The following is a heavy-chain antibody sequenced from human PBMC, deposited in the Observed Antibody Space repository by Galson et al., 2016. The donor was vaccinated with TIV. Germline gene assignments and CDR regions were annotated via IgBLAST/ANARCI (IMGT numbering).Heavy chain of an antibody. CDR1: GYTFTSYW. V-gene: IGHV5-51*03. Sequence: QSGAEVKKPGESLKISCKASGYTFTSYWIGWVRQMPGKGPEWMGIIYPGDSDRKYSPSFQGPVTMSADKSTNTAYLQWSRLKDSDTAMYYCARREGWLDSTGLYPDMRWFDSGGQGTRVTVSS. CDR2: IYPGDSDR. CDR3: ARREGWLDSTGLYPDMRWFDS. D-gene: IGHD3-22*01. J-gene: IGHJ5*01.